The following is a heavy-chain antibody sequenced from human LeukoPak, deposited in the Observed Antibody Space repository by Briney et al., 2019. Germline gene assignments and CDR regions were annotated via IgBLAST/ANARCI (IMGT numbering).Heavy chain of an antibody. V-gene: IGHV4-39*07. CDR3: ARENSSSWYYFDY. CDR2: IYYSGST. Sequence: SETLSLTCTVSGGSISSSSYYWGWIRQPPGKGLEWIGSIYYSGSTYYNPSLKSRVTISVDTSKNQSSLKLSSVTAADTAVYYCARENSSSWYYFDYWGQGTLVTVSS. J-gene: IGHJ4*02. CDR1: GGSISSSSYY. D-gene: IGHD6-13*01.